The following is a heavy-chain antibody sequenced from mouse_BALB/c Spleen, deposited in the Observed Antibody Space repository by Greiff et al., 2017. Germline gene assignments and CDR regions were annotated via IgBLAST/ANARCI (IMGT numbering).Heavy chain of an antibody. D-gene: IGHD3-2*01. CDR2: ISTYYGNT. CDR1: SYTFTDYA. Sequence: QVQLQQSGPELVRPGVSVKISCKGSSYTFTDYAMHWVKQSHAQSLEWIGVISTYYGNTNYNQKFKGKATMTVDKSSSTAYMELARLTSEDSAVYYCASGGTARATRAMDYWGQGTSVTVSA. CDR3: ASGGTARATRAMDY. V-gene: IGHV1-67*01. J-gene: IGHJ4*01.